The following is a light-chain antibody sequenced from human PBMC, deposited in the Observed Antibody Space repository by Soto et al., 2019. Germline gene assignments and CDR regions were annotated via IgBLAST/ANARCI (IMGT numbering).Light chain of an antibody. V-gene: IGKV1-39*01. CDR1: QSISSY. Sequence: DIQMTQSPSSLSASVGDRVTITCRASQSISSYLTWYQQKPGKAPKLLIYAASSLQSGVPSRFSGSGSGTDFTLTIISLQPEDFATYYCQQSYSTLMYTFGQGTKLEIK. CDR3: QQSYSTLMYT. J-gene: IGKJ2*01. CDR2: AAS.